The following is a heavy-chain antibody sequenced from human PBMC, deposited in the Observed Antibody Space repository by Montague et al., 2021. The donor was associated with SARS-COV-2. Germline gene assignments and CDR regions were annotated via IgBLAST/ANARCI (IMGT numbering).Heavy chain of an antibody. CDR2: IYHSGHY. V-gene: IGHV4/OR15-8*01. D-gene: IGHD3-10*01. Sequence: SETLSLTCAVSGGSISDNNWWTCVRQSPGKGPEWIGEIYHSGHYNIKASLRSRVTISVDKTKNQCSLKVTSLTAADTAVYYCSRPGFGSWALDAWGQGTSVTVSS. CDR3: SRPGFGSWALDA. J-gene: IGHJ5*02. CDR1: GGSISDNNW.